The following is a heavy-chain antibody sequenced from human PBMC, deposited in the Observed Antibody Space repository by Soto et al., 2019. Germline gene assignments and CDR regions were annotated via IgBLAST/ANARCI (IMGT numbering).Heavy chain of an antibody. D-gene: IGHD3-22*01. CDR2: IRSKAYGGTT. CDR3: TTNYYDSSGYDNWFDP. J-gene: IGHJ5*02. V-gene: IGHV3-49*03. CDR1: GFTFGDYA. Sequence: SLRLSCTASGFTFGDYAMSWFRQAPGKGLEWVGFIRSKAYGGTTQYAASVKGRFTISRDDSKSIAYLQMNSLKTEDTALYYFTTNYYDSSGYDNWFDPWGQGTLVTVSS.